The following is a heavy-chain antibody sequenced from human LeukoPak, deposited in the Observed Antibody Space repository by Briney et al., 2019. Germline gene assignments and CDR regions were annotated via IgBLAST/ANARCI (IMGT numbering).Heavy chain of an antibody. CDR1: GGTFSSYA. V-gene: IGHV1-69*01. D-gene: IGHD2-2*02. CDR3: ARDARGYCSSTSCYTDQH. CDR2: IIPIFGTA. J-gene: IGHJ1*01. Sequence: GASVKVSCKXSGGTFSSYAISWVRQAPGQGLEWMGGIIPIFGTANYAQKFQGRVTITADESTSTAYMELSSLRSEDTAVYYCARDARGYCSSTSCYTDQHWGQGTLVTVSS.